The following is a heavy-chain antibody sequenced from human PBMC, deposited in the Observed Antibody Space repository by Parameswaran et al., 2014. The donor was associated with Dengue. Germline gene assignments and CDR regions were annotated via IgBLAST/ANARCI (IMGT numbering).Heavy chain of an antibody. Sequence: WVRQAPGQGLEWMGRIIPILGIANYAQKFQGRVTITADKSTSTAYMELSSLRSEDTAVYYCARDDYDFWSGSGENDAFDIWGQGTMVTVSS. CDR3: ARDDYDFWSGSGENDAFDI. J-gene: IGHJ3*02. CDR2: IIPILGIA. V-gene: IGHV1-69*04. D-gene: IGHD3-3*01.